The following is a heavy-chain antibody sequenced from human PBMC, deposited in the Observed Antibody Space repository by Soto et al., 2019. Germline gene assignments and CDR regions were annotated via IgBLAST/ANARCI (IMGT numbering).Heavy chain of an antibody. CDR1: GGTVTNYA. Sequence: QVQLVQSGAEVKKPGSSVTVSCKASGGTVTNYAISWLRQAPGQGPEWMGGIIPFFGTANYAQKFQGKVTITADKSTNTAYMELTSLRSENTAVYYWARGRAVAGTWGYYYYGMGVWGQVKTVTVSS. CDR2: IIPFFGTA. D-gene: IGHD6-19*01. V-gene: IGHV1-69*06. J-gene: IGHJ6*02. CDR3: ARGRAVAGTWGYYYYGMGV.